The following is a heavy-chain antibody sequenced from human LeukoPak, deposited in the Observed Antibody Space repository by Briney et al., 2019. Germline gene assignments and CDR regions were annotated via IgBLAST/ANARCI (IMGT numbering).Heavy chain of an antibody. J-gene: IGHJ4*02. CDR1: GGSISSYY. V-gene: IGHV4-59*08. CDR2: IYYSGST. D-gene: IGHD6-19*01. CDR3: ARHPRYSSGWYGFDY. Sequence: PSETLSLTCTVSGGSISSYYWSWIRQPPGKGLEWIGYIYYSGSTNYNPSLKSRVTISVDTSKNQFSLKLSSVTAAGTAVYYCARHPRYSSGWYGFDYWGQGTLVTVSS.